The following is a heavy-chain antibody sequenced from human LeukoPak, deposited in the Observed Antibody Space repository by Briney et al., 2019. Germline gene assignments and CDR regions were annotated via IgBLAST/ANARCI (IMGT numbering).Heavy chain of an antibody. D-gene: IGHD6-19*01. CDR1: GYTFTGYY. V-gene: IGHV1-2*02. J-gene: IGHJ5*02. Sequence: ASVKVSCKASGYTFTGYYMHWVRQAPGQGLEWMGWINPNSGGTNYAQKFQGRVTMTRDTSISTAYMELSRLRSDDTAVYYCARDLGYSSGWNNCFDPWGQGTLVTVSS. CDR3: ARDLGYSSGWNNCFDP. CDR2: INPNSGGT.